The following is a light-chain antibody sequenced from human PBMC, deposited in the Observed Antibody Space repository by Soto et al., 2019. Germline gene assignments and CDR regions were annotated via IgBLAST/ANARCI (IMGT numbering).Light chain of an antibody. CDR3: QEYGSSPWG. CDR1: ESVRSSY. CDR2: AAS. J-gene: IGKJ1*01. V-gene: IGKV3-20*01. Sequence: EIVLMQSPGTLSLSPGERASLSCRASESVRSSYLVWHEQKPGQAPRLLIYAASRRATGIPDRFSRSRPGTDFTLTISRLARDDFEVYYCQEYGSSPWGFGQGTKG.